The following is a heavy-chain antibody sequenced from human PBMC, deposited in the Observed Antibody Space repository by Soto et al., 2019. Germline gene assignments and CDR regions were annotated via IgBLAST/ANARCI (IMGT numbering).Heavy chain of an antibody. D-gene: IGHD1-26*01. J-gene: IGHJ4*02. CDR3: AGLVDRIPMYYFDY. CDR1: GFTVSSNY. V-gene: IGHV3-53*04. Sequence: EVQLVESGGGLVQTGGSLRLSCAASGFTVSSNYMTWVRQAPGKALEWVSVIYSGGTTYFADSVKGRFTISRHNSKNTLYLQMNSLRAEATSVYHCAGLVDRIPMYYFDYWGQGTLVTVSS. CDR2: IYSGGTT.